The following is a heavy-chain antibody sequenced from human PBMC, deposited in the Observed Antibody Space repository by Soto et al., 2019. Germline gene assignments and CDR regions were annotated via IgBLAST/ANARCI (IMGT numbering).Heavy chain of an antibody. CDR1: GYIFTSFY. J-gene: IGHJ5*02. D-gene: IGHD3-10*01. CDR3: ARDNSWDYGSGLMAWWFDP. CDR2: IHPTDGRT. Sequence: ASGQVSCKASGYIFTSFYMHWVRHAPGQGLVWMGIIHPTDGRTWYAEGFQGRITMTRDTSTSTDYMQLSRLRSDDTAVYYCARDNSWDYGSGLMAWWFDPWGQGTLVTVSS. V-gene: IGHV1-46*01.